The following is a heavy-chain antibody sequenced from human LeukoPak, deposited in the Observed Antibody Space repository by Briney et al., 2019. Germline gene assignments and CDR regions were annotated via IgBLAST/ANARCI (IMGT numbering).Heavy chain of an antibody. D-gene: IGHD6-6*01. J-gene: IGHJ5*02. Sequence: ASVKVSCKASGYTFTGYYMHWVRQAPGQGLEWMGWINPNSGDTNYAQKLQGRVTMTTDTSTGTAYMELRSLRSDDTAVYYCARWRGFTGSSDENWFDPWGQGTLVTVSS. V-gene: IGHV1-2*02. CDR2: INPNSGDT. CDR3: ARWRGFTGSSDENWFDP. CDR1: GYTFTGYY.